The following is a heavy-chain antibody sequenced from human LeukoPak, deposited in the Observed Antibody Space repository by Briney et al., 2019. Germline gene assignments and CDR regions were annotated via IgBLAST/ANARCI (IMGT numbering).Heavy chain of an antibody. CDR1: GFTFSSYA. CDR3: ARSQGRGPIGPRAFDI. D-gene: IGHD1-26*01. V-gene: IGHV3-23*01. CDR2: ISGSGGST. J-gene: IGHJ3*02. Sequence: GGSLRLSCAASGFTFSSYAMSWVRQAPGNGLEWVSAISGSGGSTYYADSVKGRFTISRDNSKNTLYLQMNSLRAEDTAVYYCARSQGRGPIGPRAFDIWGQGTMVTVSS.